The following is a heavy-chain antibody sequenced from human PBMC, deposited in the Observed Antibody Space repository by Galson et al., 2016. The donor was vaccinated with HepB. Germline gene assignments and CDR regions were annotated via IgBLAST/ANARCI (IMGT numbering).Heavy chain of an antibody. D-gene: IGHD6-19*01. V-gene: IGHV3-30*03. CDR1: GFTFSNYG. CDR3: AHQGYIAVAGKYGAENFQY. Sequence: SLRLSCAASGFTFSNYGMHWVRQAPGKGLEWVAVISYDGSNKYYADSVKGRFAISRDNSKNTLYLQMNSLGAEDTAVYYCAHQGYIAVAGKYGAENFQYCGQGTLVTVTS. CDR2: ISYDGSNK. J-gene: IGHJ1*01.